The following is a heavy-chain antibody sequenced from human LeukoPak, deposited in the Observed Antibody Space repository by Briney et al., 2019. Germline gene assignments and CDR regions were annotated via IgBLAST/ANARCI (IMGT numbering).Heavy chain of an antibody. CDR1: GGSISSYS. Sequence: PSETLSLTCTVPGGSISSYSWSWIRQPAGKGLEWIGRFYASGSTNYNPSLKSRVTMSVDTSKNQFSLKLTSVTAADTAVYYCARHPLDSTRYGFNAFDIWGQGTMVTVSS. D-gene: IGHD2/OR15-2a*01. J-gene: IGHJ3*02. CDR2: FYASGST. CDR3: ARHPLDSTRYGFNAFDI. V-gene: IGHV4-4*07.